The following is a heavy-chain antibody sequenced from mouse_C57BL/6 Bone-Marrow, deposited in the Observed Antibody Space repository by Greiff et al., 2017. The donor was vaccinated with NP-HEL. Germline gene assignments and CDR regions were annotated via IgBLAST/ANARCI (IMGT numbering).Heavy chain of an antibody. Sequence: VQLQQSGPGLVAPSQSLSITCTVSGFSLTSYDVSWVRQPPGKGLEWLGVIWGDGSTNYHSALISRLSISKDNSKSQVFLKLNSLQTDDTATYYCAKLRATVVATRYYYAMDYWGQGTSVTVSS. CDR2: IWGDGST. CDR1: GFSLTSYD. V-gene: IGHV2-3*01. J-gene: IGHJ4*01. D-gene: IGHD1-1*01. CDR3: AKLRATVVATRYYYAMDY.